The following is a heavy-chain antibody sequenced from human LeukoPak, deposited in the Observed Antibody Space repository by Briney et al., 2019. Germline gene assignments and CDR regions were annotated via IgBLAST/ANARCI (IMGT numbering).Heavy chain of an antibody. CDR3: ARLGYGGTFFDY. Sequence: PSETLSLTCAVYGGSFSGYYWSWIRQPPGKGLEWIGYIYYSGSTNYNPSLKGRVTISVDTSKNQFSLKLSSVTAADTAVYYCARLGYGGTFFDYWGQGTLVTVSS. D-gene: IGHD2-15*01. V-gene: IGHV4-59*08. CDR2: IYYSGST. CDR1: GGSFSGYY. J-gene: IGHJ4*02.